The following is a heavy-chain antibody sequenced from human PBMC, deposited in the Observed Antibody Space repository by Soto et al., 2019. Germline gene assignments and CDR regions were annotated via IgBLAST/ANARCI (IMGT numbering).Heavy chain of an antibody. Sequence: PGGSLRLSCAASGFTFSSYAMSWVRQAPGKGLEWVSAISGSGGSTYYADSVKGRFTISRDNSKNTLYLQMNSLRAEDTAVYYCEKGIRGDYYYYGMDVWGQGTTVTVSS. CDR3: EKGIRGDYYYYGMDV. D-gene: IGHD3-10*01. J-gene: IGHJ6*02. V-gene: IGHV3-23*01. CDR2: ISGSGGST. CDR1: GFTFSSYA.